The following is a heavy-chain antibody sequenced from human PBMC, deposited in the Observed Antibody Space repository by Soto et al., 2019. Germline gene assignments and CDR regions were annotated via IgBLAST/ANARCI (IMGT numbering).Heavy chain of an antibody. CDR2: IYTGGKP. V-gene: IGHV4-4*07. Sequence: QLQASGPGLVKPSETLSLTCNVYVRSKISYYWCWIRPPAGKGLEWIGRIYTGGKPNYNPSLQSRVTMSVDRCKSQFSLSLTSVTAADTAVYYCGREGDDRHVFFGSWGEGTLVTVSS. CDR1: VRSKISYY. CDR3: GREGDDRHVFFGS. D-gene: IGHD3-3*01. J-gene: IGHJ1*01.